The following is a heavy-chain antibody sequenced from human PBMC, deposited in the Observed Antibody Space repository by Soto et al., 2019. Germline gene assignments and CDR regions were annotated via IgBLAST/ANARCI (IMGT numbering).Heavy chain of an antibody. CDR3: ARARDSSGFPFYFDY. J-gene: IGHJ4*02. D-gene: IGHD3-22*01. CDR2: ISSSSSTI. V-gene: IGHV3-48*02. CDR1: GFTFSSYS. Sequence: PGGSLRLSCAASGFTFSSYSMNWVRQAPGKGLEWVSYISSSSSTIYYADSVKGRFTISRGNAKNSLYLQMNSLRDEDTAVYYCARARDSSGFPFYFDYWGQGTLVTVSS.